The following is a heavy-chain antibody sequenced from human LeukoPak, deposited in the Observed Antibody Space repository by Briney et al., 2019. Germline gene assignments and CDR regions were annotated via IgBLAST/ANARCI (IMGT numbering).Heavy chain of an antibody. D-gene: IGHD1-7*01. CDR1: GFTFSSYS. CDR2: ISSSSSYI. J-gene: IGHJ6*02. CDR3: ARDTLTGTYYYYGMDV. V-gene: IGHV3-21*01. Sequence: GGSLRLSCAASGFTFSSYSMNWVRQAPGKGLEWVSSISSSSSYIYYADSVKGRFTISRDNSKNTLYLQMNSLRAEDTAVYYCARDTLTGTYYYYGMDVWGQGTTVTVSS.